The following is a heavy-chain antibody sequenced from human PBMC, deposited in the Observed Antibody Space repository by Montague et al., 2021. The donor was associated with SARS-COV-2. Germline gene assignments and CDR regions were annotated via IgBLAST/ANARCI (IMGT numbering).Heavy chain of an antibody. CDR2: INHSGSS. V-gene: IGHV4-34*01. CDR1: GGSFSSYY. Sequence: SETLSLTCAVSGGSFSSYYWSWIRQPPGKGLEWIAEINHSGSSNYNPSLTSRVTMSVDTSKNQFSLKLNSATVAATAVYYCARLAYCGADCFSGWEILFDSWGQGTLVTVSS. CDR3: ARLAYCGADCFSGWEILFDS. D-gene: IGHD2-21*02. J-gene: IGHJ4*02.